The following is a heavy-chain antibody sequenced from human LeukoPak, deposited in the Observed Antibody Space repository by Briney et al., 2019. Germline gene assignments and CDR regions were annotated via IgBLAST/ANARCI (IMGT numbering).Heavy chain of an antibody. Sequence: ASVKVSCKASGYIFNNYGVSWVRQAPGQGPEWMGWISIYNGNTNYAQKLQGRVTMTTDTSTSTAYMELRSLRSDDTAVYYCARGDGFKDPYYYYGMDVWGQGTTVTVSS. CDR1: GYIFNNYG. V-gene: IGHV1-18*01. J-gene: IGHJ6*02. D-gene: IGHD2-15*01. CDR3: ARGDGFKDPYYYYGMDV. CDR2: ISIYNGNT.